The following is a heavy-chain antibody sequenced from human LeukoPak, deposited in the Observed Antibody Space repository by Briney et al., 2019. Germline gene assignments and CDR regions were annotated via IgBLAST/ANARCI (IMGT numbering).Heavy chain of an antibody. Sequence: PSETLSLTCTVSGGSISSYYWSWIRQPPGKGLEWIGYIYYSGSTNYNPSLKSRVTISVDTSKNQFSLKLSSVTPADTAVYYCASYSSGSSDYFDYWGQGTLVTVSS. D-gene: IGHD6-19*01. CDR1: GGSISSYY. CDR3: ASYSSGSSDYFDY. J-gene: IGHJ4*02. V-gene: IGHV4-59*08. CDR2: IYYSGST.